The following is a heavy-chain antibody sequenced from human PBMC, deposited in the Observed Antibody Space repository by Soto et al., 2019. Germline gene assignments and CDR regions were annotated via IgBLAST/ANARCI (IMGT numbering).Heavy chain of an antibody. Sequence: GESLKISCKASGYIFIDYWIGWVRQMPGKGLEWMGIVYPRDSDTRYSPSFQGQVTISADRSTGTAFLQWRSLKASDTALYYCARPPLPGYSIHFNSWGQGTLITVSS. V-gene: IGHV5-51*01. CDR3: ARPPLPGYSIHFNS. CDR2: VYPRDSDT. CDR1: GYIFIDYW. J-gene: IGHJ4*02. D-gene: IGHD2-15*01.